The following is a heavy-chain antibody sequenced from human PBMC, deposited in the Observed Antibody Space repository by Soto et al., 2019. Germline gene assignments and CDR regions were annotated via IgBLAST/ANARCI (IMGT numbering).Heavy chain of an antibody. J-gene: IGHJ6*02. CDR2: ISGSGGST. D-gene: IGHD1-26*01. Sequence: EVQLLESGGGLVQPGGSLRLSCAASGFTFSSYAMSWVRQAPGKGLEWVSAISGSGGSTYYADSVKGRFTISRDNSKNTLYLQMNSLRAEDTAVYYCAKDRDVGATRAHYYYGMDVWGQGTTVTVSS. V-gene: IGHV3-23*01. CDR3: AKDRDVGATRAHYYYGMDV. CDR1: GFTFSSYA.